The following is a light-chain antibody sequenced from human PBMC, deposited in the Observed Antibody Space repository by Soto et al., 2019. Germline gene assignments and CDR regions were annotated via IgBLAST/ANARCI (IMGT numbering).Light chain of an antibody. CDR2: DAS. Sequence: EIVLTQPPATLSLSPGERATLSCRASQSVSSCLAWYQQKPGQAPRLLIYDASNRATGIPARFSGGGSGTDFTLTISSLEPEDFAVYYCQQRSNWALTFGGGTKVEIK. CDR3: QQRSNWALT. V-gene: IGKV3-11*01. J-gene: IGKJ4*01. CDR1: QSVSSC.